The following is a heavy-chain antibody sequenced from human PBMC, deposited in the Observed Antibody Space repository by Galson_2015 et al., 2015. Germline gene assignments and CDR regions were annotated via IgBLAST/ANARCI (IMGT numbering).Heavy chain of an antibody. D-gene: IGHD3-22*01. CDR2: ISGSGGST. J-gene: IGHJ4*02. CDR3: AKGSGHYYDSSGQSPFDY. V-gene: IGHV3-23*01. Sequence: SLRLSCAASGFTFSSYAMSWVRQAPGKGLEWVSAISGSGGSTYYADSVKGRFTISRDNSKNTLYLQMNSLRAEDTAVYYCAKGSGHYYDSSGQSPFDYWGQGTLVTVSS. CDR1: GFTFSSYA.